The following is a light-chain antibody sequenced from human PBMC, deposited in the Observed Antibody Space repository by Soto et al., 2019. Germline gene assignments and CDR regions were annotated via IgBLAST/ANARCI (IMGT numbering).Light chain of an antibody. CDR2: AAS. J-gene: IGKJ1*01. CDR1: QSISSY. CDR3: QQSYSTPGT. V-gene: IGKV1-39*01. Sequence: DIQMTQSPSSLSASVGDIVTITCRASQSISSYLNWDQQKPGKAPKLLIYAASSLQSGVPSRFSGSGSGTDFTLTISSLQPEDFATYYCQQSYSTPGTFGQGTKVEIK.